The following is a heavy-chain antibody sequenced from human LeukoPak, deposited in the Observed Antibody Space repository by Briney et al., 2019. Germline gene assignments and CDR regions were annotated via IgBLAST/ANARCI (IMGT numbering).Heavy chain of an antibody. CDR1: GGTFSSYA. Sequence: SVKVSCXASGGTFSSYAISWVRQAPGQGLEWMGRIIPIFGTANYAQKFQGRVTITTDESTSTAYMELSSLRSEDTAVYYCARAPLPGYSSSWYGSVYWGQGTLVTVSS. V-gene: IGHV1-69*05. CDR3: ARAPLPGYSSSWYGSVY. J-gene: IGHJ4*02. CDR2: IIPIFGTA. D-gene: IGHD6-13*01.